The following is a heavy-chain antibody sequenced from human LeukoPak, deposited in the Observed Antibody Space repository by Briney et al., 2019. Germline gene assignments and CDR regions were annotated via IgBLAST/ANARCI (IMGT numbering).Heavy chain of an antibody. J-gene: IGHJ4*02. Sequence: ASVKVSCKASGYTFTSYGISWVRQAPGQGLEWMGIINPSGGSTSYAQKFQGRVTMTRDTSTSTVYMELSSLRSEDTAVYYCARDRGRSVDFDYWGQGTLVTVSS. CDR1: GYTFTSYG. D-gene: IGHD3-16*01. CDR2: INPSGGST. CDR3: ARDRGRSVDFDY. V-gene: IGHV1-46*01.